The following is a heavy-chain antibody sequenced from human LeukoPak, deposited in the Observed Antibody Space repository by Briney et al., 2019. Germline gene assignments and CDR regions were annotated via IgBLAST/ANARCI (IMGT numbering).Heavy chain of an antibody. CDR2: IYYSGST. Sequence: SETLSLTCTVSGGSISSSSYYWGWIRQPPGKGLEWIGSIYYSGSTYYNPSLKSRVTISVDTSKNQFSLKLSSVTAADTAVYYCARVIYSSGWYSGGSYFDYWGQGTLVTVSS. J-gene: IGHJ4*02. CDR3: ARVIYSSGWYSGGSYFDY. V-gene: IGHV4-39*07. D-gene: IGHD6-19*01. CDR1: GGSISSSSYY.